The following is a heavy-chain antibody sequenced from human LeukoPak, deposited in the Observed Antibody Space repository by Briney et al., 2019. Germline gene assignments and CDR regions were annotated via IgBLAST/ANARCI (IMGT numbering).Heavy chain of an antibody. Sequence: SETLSLTCTVSGGSISSYYWSWIRQPPGKRLEWIGYIYSSGSTNYNPSLKSRVTISVDTSKNQFSLKLSSVTAADTAVYYCARGRDCSSTSCYSGYYYYGMDVWGQGTTVTVSS. J-gene: IGHJ6*02. CDR1: GGSISSYY. CDR2: IYSSGST. D-gene: IGHD2-2*02. V-gene: IGHV4-59*01. CDR3: ARGRDCSSTSCYSGYYYYGMDV.